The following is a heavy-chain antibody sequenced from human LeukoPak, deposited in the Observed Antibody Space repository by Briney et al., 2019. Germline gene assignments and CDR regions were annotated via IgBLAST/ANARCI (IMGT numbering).Heavy chain of an antibody. CDR1: GFTFSAYA. CDR3: ARDFDYVWGSYRLWYFDL. J-gene: IGHJ2*01. V-gene: IGHV3-23*01. CDR2: IRGSGGNM. D-gene: IGHD3-16*02. Sequence: GGSLRLSCAASGFTFSAYAMSWVRQAPGKGLDWVSTIRGSGGNMYYADSVKGRFTISRDNSRNTLYLQMNGLRAEDTAVYYFARDFDYVWGSYRLWYFDLWGRGTLVTVSS.